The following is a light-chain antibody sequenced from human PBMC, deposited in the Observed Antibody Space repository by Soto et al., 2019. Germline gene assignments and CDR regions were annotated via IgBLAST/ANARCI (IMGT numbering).Light chain of an antibody. CDR2: EVS. V-gene: IGLV2-14*01. CDR3: AAWNDTLSTWV. J-gene: IGLJ3*02. Sequence: QSALTQPASVSGSPGQSITISCTGTSSDIGGYNFVSWYQHHPGKAPKFLIYEVSNRPSGVSNRFSGSKSGNTASLTISGLQAEDEADYYCAAWNDTLSTWVFGGGTKLTVL. CDR1: SSDIGGYNF.